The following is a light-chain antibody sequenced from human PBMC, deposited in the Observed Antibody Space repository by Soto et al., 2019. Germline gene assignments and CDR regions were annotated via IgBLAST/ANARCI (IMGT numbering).Light chain of an antibody. Sequence: QSVLTQPASVSGSPGQSITISCTGTRSDVGSYNSIAWYQQLPGKAPRVMIFEVTKRPSGISNRFSGSKSGSTASLTISGLQAEDEADYFCFSYAGSRTFVFGGGTKVTVL. CDR2: EVT. CDR1: RSDVGSYNS. CDR3: FSYAGSRTFV. J-gene: IGLJ3*02. V-gene: IGLV2-23*02.